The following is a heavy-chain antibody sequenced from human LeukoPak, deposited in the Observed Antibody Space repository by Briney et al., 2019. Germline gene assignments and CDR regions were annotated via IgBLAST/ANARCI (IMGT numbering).Heavy chain of an antibody. CDR2: IIPIFGTA. V-gene: IGHV1-69*06. CDR3: ARGEIGDPAFFDY. Sequence: SVKVSCKASGGTFSSYAISWVRQAPGQGLKWMGGIIPIFGTANYALKFQGRVTITADKSTSTAYMELSSLRSEDTAVYYCARGEIGDPAFFDYWGQGTLVTVSS. D-gene: IGHD3-3*02. J-gene: IGHJ4*02. CDR1: GGTFSSYA.